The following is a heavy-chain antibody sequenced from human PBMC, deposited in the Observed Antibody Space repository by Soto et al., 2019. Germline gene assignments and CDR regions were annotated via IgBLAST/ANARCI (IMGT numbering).Heavy chain of an antibody. CDR1: GGTFSSYT. J-gene: IGHJ4*02. Sequence: GASVKVSCKASGGTFSSYTISWVRQAPGQGLEWMGRIIPILGIANYAQKFQGRVTITADKSTSTAYMELNRLKSDDTAVYYCVIQRSGVVYWGKGTLVTVSS. CDR3: VIQRSGVVY. CDR2: IIPILGIA. D-gene: IGHD2-15*01. V-gene: IGHV1-69*02.